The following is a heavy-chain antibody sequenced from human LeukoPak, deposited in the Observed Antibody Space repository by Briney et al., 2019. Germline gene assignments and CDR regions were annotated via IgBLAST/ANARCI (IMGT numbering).Heavy chain of an antibody. J-gene: IGHJ4*02. CDR3: ARAALYYDILTGYYGPGDY. CDR1: GFTFSSYG. CDR2: IWYDGSNK. D-gene: IGHD3-9*01. V-gene: IGHV3-33*01. Sequence: GGSLRLSCAASGFTFSSYGMHWVRQAPGKGLEWVAVIWYDGSNKYYADSVKGRFTISRDNSKNTLYLQMNSLRAEDTAVYYCARAALYYDILTGYYGPGDYWGQGTLVTVSS.